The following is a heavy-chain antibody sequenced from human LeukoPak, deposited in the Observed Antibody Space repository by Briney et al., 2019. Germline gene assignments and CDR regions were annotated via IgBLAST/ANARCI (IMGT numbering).Heavy chain of an antibody. J-gene: IGHJ3*02. CDR3: ARELYVWGSYRYSAFDI. D-gene: IGHD3-16*02. CDR2: IYYSGST. Sequence: SETLSLTCTVSGGSISSYYWSWIRQPPGKGLEWIGYIYYSGSTNYNPSLKSRVTISVDTSKNQFSLKLSSVTAADTAVYYCARELYVWGSYRYSAFDIWGQGTMVTVSS. V-gene: IGHV4-59*01. CDR1: GGSISSYY.